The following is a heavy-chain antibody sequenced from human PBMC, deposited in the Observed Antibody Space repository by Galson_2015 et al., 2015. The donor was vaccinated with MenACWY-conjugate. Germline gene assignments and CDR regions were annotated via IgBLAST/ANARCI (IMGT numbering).Heavy chain of an antibody. V-gene: IGHV4-59*08. CDR1: GGSISSHY. D-gene: IGHD7-27*01. J-gene: IGHJ4*02. Sequence: DTLSLTCTVSGGSISSHYWSWFRQPPGQGLEWIAYIRDTGSLKDNPSLKSRVTLSADKSNNQFSLRLISVTAADTAVYYCARIPTWGSSFGHFDYWGQGILVAVSS. CDR2: IRDTGSL. CDR3: ARIPTWGSSFGHFDY.